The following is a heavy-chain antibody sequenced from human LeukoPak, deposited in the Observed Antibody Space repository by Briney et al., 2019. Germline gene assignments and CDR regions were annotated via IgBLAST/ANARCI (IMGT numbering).Heavy chain of an antibody. J-gene: IGHJ4*02. CDR2: ISGSGGST. CDR3: AKSIGGVVVVAADY. Sequence: TGGSLRLSCAASGFTFRSYAMTWVRQAPGKGLGWVSVISGSGGSTYYADSVKGRFTLSRDNSKNNIYLQMNSLRAEDTAVYYCAKSIGGVVVVAADYWGQGTLVTVSS. CDR1: GFTFRSYA. D-gene: IGHD2-15*01. V-gene: IGHV3-23*01.